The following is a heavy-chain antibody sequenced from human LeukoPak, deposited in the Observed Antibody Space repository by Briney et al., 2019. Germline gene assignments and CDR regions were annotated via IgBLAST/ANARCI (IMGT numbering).Heavy chain of an antibody. CDR3: ARALDGYSSTRGYFDY. V-gene: IGHV4-34*01. CDR1: GGSFSGYY. CDR2: INHSGST. Sequence: SETLSLTCAVCGGSFSGYYWSWIRQPPGKGPEWIGEINHSGSTNYNPSLKSRVTISVDTSKNQFSLKLSSVTAADTAVYYCARALDGYSSTRGYFDYWGQGTLVTVSS. J-gene: IGHJ4*02. D-gene: IGHD6-13*01.